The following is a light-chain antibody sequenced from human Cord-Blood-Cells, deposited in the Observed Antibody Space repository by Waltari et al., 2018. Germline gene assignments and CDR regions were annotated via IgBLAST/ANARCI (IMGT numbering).Light chain of an antibody. V-gene: IGLV2-14*01. Sequence: QSALTQPASVSGSPGQSITISCTGTSSDGGGYNYVSWYQQHPGKAPKLMIYDVSKRPSGVSNRFTGSKSGKTASLPISGLQAEDEADYYSSSYTSSSTWVFGGGTKLTVL. J-gene: IGLJ3*02. CDR2: DVS. CDR1: SSDGGGYNY. CDR3: SSYTSSSTWV.